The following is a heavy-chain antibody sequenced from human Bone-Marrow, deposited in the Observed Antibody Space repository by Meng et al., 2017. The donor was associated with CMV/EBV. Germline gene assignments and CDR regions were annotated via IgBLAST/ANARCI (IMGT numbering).Heavy chain of an antibody. D-gene: IGHD3-10*01. Sequence: FSDYYWSWIRQPPGKGLEWIGEINHSGSTNYNPSLKSRVTISVDTSKNQFSLKLSSVTAADTAVYYCARNRLLWFGELFGGYNWFDPWGQGTLVTV. J-gene: IGHJ5*02. CDR1: FSDYY. CDR3: ARNRLLWFGELFGGYNWFDP. CDR2: INHSGST. V-gene: IGHV4-34*01.